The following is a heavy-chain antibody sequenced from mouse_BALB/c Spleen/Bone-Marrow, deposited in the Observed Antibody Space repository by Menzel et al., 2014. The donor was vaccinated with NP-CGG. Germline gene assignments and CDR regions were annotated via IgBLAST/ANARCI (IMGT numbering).Heavy chain of an antibody. Sequence: EVQLQQSGGGLVQPKGSLKLSCAASGFTFNTYAMNWVRPAPGKGLEWVARIRSKSNNYATYYADSVKDRFTISRDDSQSMLYLQMNNLKTEDTAMYYCVRQNYDYSMDYWGQGTSVTVSS. CDR1: GFTFNTYA. CDR2: IRSKSNNYAT. CDR3: VRQNYDYSMDY. J-gene: IGHJ4*01. V-gene: IGHV10-1*02. D-gene: IGHD2-4*01.